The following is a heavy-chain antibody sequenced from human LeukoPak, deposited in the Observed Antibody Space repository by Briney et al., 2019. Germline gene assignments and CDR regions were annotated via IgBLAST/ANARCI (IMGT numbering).Heavy chain of an antibody. D-gene: IGHD2-8*01. Sequence: SETLSLTCAVYGGSFSGYYWSWIRQPPGKGLEWIGEINHSGSTNYNPSLKSRVAISVDTSKNQFSLKLSSVTAADMAVYYCARVRGYCTNGVCYMVGFDYWGQGTLVTVSS. CDR2: INHSGST. CDR1: GGSFSGYY. V-gene: IGHV4-34*01. J-gene: IGHJ4*02. CDR3: ARVRGYCTNGVCYMVGFDY.